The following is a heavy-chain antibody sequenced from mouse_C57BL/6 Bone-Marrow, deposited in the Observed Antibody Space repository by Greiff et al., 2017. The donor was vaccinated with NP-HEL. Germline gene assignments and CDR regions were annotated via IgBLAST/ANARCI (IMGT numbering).Heavy chain of an antibody. CDR1: GYTFTDYY. V-gene: IGHV1-26*01. J-gene: IGHJ4*01. D-gene: IGHD1-1*01. CDR3: AREASPYYGSSYNAMDY. CDR2: INPNNGGT. Sequence: EVQLQQSGPELVKPGASVNISCKASGYTFTDYYMNWVKQSHGKSLEWIGDINPNNGGTSYNQKFKGKATLTVDKSSSTAYMELRSLTSEDSAVYYCAREASPYYGSSYNAMDYWGQGTSVTVSS.